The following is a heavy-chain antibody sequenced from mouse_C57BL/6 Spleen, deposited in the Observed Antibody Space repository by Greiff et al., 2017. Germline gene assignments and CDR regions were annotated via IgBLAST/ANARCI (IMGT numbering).Heavy chain of an antibody. CDR3: ARWGGSSSHFDY. CDR2: ISYDGSN. Sequence: EVQLVESGPGLVKPSQSLSLTCSVTGYSITSGYYWNWIRQFPGNKLEWMGYISYDGSNNYNPSLKNRISITRDTSKNQFFLKLNSVTTEDTATYYCARWGGSSSHFDYWGQGTTLTVSS. D-gene: IGHD1-1*01. J-gene: IGHJ2*01. V-gene: IGHV3-6*01. CDR1: GYSITSGYY.